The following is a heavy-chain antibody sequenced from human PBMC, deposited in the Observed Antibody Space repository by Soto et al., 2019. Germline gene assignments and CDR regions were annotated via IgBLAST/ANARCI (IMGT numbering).Heavy chain of an antibody. CDR3: ARVAFSYFGMDV. V-gene: IGHV4-4*07. Sequence: SETLSLTGSVPVGAISSSYWSWVRQPAGKGLEWIGRVFSSGSTNYNASLKSHVTMSIDTSKNEVSLTLRSVTAADTAVYYCARVAFSYFGMDVWGPGTTVTVSS. CDR2: VFSSGST. CDR1: VGAISSSY. D-gene: IGHD3-3*02. J-gene: IGHJ6*02.